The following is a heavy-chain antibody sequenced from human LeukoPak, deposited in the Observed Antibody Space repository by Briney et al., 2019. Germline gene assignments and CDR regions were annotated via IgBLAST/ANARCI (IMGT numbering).Heavy chain of an antibody. D-gene: IGHD3-10*01. CDR2: ISPYNGNT. J-gene: IGHJ4*02. V-gene: IGHV1-18*01. CDR1: GYTFINYG. CDR3: ARDGEDTVIIDDY. Sequence: GASVKVSCKASGYTFINYGISWVRQAPGQGLEWMGWISPYNGNTYYAQNLQGRVTMTTDTSTSTAYMELRSLRSDDTAVYYCARDGEDTVIIDDYWGQGTLVTVSS.